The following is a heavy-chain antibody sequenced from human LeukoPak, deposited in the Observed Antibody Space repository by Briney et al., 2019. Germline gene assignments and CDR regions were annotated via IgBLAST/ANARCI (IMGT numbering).Heavy chain of an antibody. CDR2: IKQDGSEK. Sequence: GGSLRLSCAVSGFTFSTYWMSWVRQAPGKGLEWVANIKQDGSEKYHVDSVKGRFTISRDNAKNSLFLQMKSLRADDTAVYYCARDLTARPYGSGSFDFWGQGTLITVSS. D-gene: IGHD3-10*01. CDR3: ARDLTARPYGSGSFDF. J-gene: IGHJ4*02. CDR1: GFTFSTYW. V-gene: IGHV3-7*01.